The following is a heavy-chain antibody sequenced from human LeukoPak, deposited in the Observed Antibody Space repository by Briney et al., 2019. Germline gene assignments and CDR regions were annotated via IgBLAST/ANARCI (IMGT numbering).Heavy chain of an antibody. CDR3: ARPLEGYGGNLLAVAGY. CDR2: INPSGGST. CDR1: GYTFTSYY. V-gene: IGHV1-46*01. Sequence: GASVKVSCKASGYTFTSYYMHWVRQAPGQGLEWMGRINPSGGSTSYAQKFQGRVTITADESTSRAYMELSSLRSEDTAVYYCARPLEGYGGNLLAVAGYWGQGTLVTVSS. D-gene: IGHD4-23*01. J-gene: IGHJ4*02.